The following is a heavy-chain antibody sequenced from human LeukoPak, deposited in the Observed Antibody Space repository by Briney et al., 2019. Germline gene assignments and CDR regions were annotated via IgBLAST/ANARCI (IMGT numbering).Heavy chain of an antibody. CDR2: ISDNGGNT. CDR1: GFTFSNAW. Sequence: GGSLRLSCAASGFTFSNAWMSWVRQAPGKGLEWVSSISDNGGNTYYADSAKGRFTISRDNSKNTLYLQMNSLRAEDTAVYYCARAGTHGGYDYWGQGTLVTVSS. CDR3: ARAGTHGGYDY. D-gene: IGHD3-16*01. V-gene: IGHV3-23*01. J-gene: IGHJ4*02.